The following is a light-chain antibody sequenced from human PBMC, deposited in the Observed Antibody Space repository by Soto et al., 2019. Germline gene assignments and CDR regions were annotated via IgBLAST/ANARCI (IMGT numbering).Light chain of an antibody. CDR2: GAS. J-gene: IGKJ1*01. Sequence: EVVMTQSPATLSLSPGERASLSCRASQSVNSNLAWYQQKPGQAPRLLIYGASTRATGIAARFSGSGSATEFPLTISSLQSEDFAVYYCQQYNDWPPWTVGQGTKVEIK. CDR3: QQYNDWPPWT. CDR1: QSVNSN. V-gene: IGKV3-15*01.